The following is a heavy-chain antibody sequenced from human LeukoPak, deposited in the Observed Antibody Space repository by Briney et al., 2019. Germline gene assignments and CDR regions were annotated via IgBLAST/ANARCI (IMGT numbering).Heavy chain of an antibody. CDR3: ARLYYDSSGYYWFDP. Sequence: TSETLSLTCAVSGGSISSYYWSWIRQPPGKGLEWIGYIYYSGSTNYNPSLKSRVTISVDTSKNQFSLKLSSVTAADTAVYYCARLYYDSSGYYWFDPWGQGTLVTVSS. J-gene: IGHJ5*02. CDR1: GGSISSYY. V-gene: IGHV4-59*01. CDR2: IYYSGST. D-gene: IGHD3-22*01.